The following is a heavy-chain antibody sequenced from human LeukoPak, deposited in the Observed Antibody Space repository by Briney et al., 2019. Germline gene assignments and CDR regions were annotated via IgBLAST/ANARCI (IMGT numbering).Heavy chain of an antibody. J-gene: IGHJ4*02. Sequence: GGSLRLSCAASGFTFSSYTMNWVRQAPGKGLEWVSSIRSSSSYIYHADSVKGRFTISRDNAKNSLYLQMNSLRAEDTAVYYCARDGWLDYWGQGTLVTVSS. CDR3: ARDGWLDY. D-gene: IGHD5-24*01. V-gene: IGHV3-21*01. CDR2: IRSSSSYI. CDR1: GFTFSSYT.